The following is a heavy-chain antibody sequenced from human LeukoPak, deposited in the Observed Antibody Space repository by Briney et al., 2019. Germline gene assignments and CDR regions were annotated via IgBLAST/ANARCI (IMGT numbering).Heavy chain of an antibody. CDR2: IYFSGSS. CDR1: GGSMSNYY. J-gene: IGHJ4*02. V-gene: IGHV4-59*08. D-gene: IGHD5-24*01. Sequence: SETLSLTCTVSGGSMSNYYWSWIRQPPGKGLEWIGYIYFSGSSNYNPSFKSRVTMSVDASKNQFSLKLSSVTAADTAVYYCARHVRSGYNFLDYWGQGNLVTVSS. CDR3: ARHVRSGYNFLDY.